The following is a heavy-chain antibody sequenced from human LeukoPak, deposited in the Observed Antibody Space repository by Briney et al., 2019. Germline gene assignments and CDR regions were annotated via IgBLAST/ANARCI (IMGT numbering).Heavy chain of an antibody. Sequence: ASVKVSCKASGYTFTSYFLHWVRQAPGQGLEWMGIINPSGGSATYAQKFQGRVTMTRDTSTSTVYMELSSLRSEDTAVYYCARGGGDLALDYWGQGTLVTVSS. V-gene: IGHV1-46*01. D-gene: IGHD4-17*01. CDR1: GYTFTSYF. CDR3: ARGGGDLALDY. CDR2: INPSGGSA. J-gene: IGHJ4*02.